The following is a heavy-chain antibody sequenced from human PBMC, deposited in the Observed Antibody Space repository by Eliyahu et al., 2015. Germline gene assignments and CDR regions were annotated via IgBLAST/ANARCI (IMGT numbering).Heavy chain of an antibody. CDR2: IDSNGDGA. CDR1: GFXFXXXA. D-gene: IGHD3-22*01. J-gene: IGHJ3*02. Sequence: EGQLVQSGGGLVQPGGSLRLSCSASGFXFXXXAMPWVRRPPGKGLEYVSGIDSNGDGAYDAESVKGRFSISRDNFKNTLNLQMTGLRPEDTAMYYCVKQDHYDNSGYFSPAFDIWGQGSLVTVSS. V-gene: IGHV3-64D*06. CDR3: VKQDHYDNSGYFSPAFDI.